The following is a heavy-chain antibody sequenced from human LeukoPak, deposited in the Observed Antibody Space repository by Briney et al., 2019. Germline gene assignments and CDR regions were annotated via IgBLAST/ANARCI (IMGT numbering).Heavy chain of an antibody. J-gene: IGHJ6*02. V-gene: IGHV1-69-2*01. Sequence: GASVKVSCKASAYTFTDYYMHWVQQAPGKGLEWMGRVDPEDGETIYAEKFQGRVTITADTSTDTAYMELSSLRSEDTAVYYCATDPGEIVPAAKGPRGDYCYGMDVWGQGTTVTVSS. CDR1: AYTFTDYY. D-gene: IGHD2-2*01. CDR2: VDPEDGET. CDR3: ATDPGEIVPAAKGPRGDYCYGMDV.